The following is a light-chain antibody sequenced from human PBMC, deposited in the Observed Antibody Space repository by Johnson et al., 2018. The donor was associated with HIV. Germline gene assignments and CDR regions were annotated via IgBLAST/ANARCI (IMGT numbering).Light chain of an antibody. J-gene: IGLJ1*01. V-gene: IGLV1-51*02. CDR3: ATWASSLSVYV. CDR1: SSNIGNNS. Sequence: QSVLTQPPSVSAAPGQKVTISCSGSSSNIGNNSVSWCQQLPGTAPKLLICENNKRPPGIPDRFPGTKPGTSATLGLPGLPTGDAADYYCATWASSLSVYVFGSGTKVTVL. CDR2: ENN.